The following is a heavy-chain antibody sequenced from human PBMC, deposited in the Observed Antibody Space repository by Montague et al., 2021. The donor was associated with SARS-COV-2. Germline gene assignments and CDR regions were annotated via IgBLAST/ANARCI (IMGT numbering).Heavy chain of an antibody. V-gene: IGHV4-59*01. CDR1: GASIRDYY. D-gene: IGHD5-12*01. Sequence: SETLSLTCGVSGASIRDYYWSWIRQPPGKGLEWIGYIYESGSTKSNPSLTSRLIMSVDTSRNQFSLTLSSVTTADTAVYYCARDRGLSGFYGYDPLYFYGMDVWGQGTTVIVSS. CDR2: IYESGST. J-gene: IGHJ6*02. CDR3: ARDRGLSGFYGYDPLYFYGMDV.